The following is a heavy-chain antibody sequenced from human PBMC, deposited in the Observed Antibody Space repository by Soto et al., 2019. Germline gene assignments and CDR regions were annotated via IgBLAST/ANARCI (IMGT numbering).Heavy chain of an antibody. J-gene: IGHJ4*02. V-gene: IGHV3-15*01. CDR2: ILNINDGGTT. Sequence: EVQLVESGGGLVKPGGSLRLSCAASGITLSDSWMSWVRQAPGEGLEWVGRILNINDGGTTDYAAPVRGRFTISRDDSSNTLYLEMNSLKIAHTGVYYRCTYDYIRGNSRYRWAYWGQGTVVTVPS. D-gene: IGHD3-16*02. CDR3: CTYDYIRGNSRYRWAY. CDR1: GITLSDSW.